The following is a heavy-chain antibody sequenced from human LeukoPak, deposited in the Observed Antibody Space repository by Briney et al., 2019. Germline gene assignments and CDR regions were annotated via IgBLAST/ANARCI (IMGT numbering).Heavy chain of an antibody. Sequence: ASVTVSCKASGGTFSSYAISWVRQAPGQGLEWMGRIIPILGIANYAQKFQGRVTITADKSTSTAYMELSSLRSEDTAVYYCARDRYCSSTSCYSWFDPWGQGTLVTVSS. V-gene: IGHV1-69*04. J-gene: IGHJ5*02. D-gene: IGHD2-2*02. CDR2: IIPILGIA. CDR3: ARDRYCSSTSCYSWFDP. CDR1: GGTFSSYA.